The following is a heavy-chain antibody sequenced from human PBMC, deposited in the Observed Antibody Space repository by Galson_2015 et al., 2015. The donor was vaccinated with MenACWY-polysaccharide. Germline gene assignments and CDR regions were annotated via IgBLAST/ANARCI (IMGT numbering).Heavy chain of an antibody. Sequence: SGGSFSSFGVSWVRQAPGQGLEWMGGIIPVFETSTYAQKFQGRVTISADKSTTTTFMEVTSLTSEDTAVYYCARVPFRELTMVRGPLDYWGQGTPVTVSS. V-gene: IGHV1-69*06. J-gene: IGHJ4*02. CDR1: GGSFSSFG. CDR3: ARVPFRELTMVRGPLDY. D-gene: IGHD3-10*01. CDR2: IIPVFETS.